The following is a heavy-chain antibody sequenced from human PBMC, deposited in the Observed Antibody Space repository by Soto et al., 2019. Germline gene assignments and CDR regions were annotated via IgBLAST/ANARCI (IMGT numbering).Heavy chain of an antibody. J-gene: IGHJ3*02. CDR3: ARDMVRGEDAFDI. CDR2: IYYSGST. D-gene: IGHD3-10*01. V-gene: IGHV4-59*12. Sequence: QVQLQESGPGLVKPSETLSRTCTVSGGSISSYYWSWILQPPGKGLEWIGYIYYSGSTNYNPSLKSRVTISVDTSKNQFSLKLSSVTAADTAVYYCARDMVRGEDAFDIWGQGTMVTVSS. CDR1: GGSISSYY.